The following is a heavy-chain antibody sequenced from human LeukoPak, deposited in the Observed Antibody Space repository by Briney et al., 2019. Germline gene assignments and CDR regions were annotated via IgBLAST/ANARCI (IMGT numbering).Heavy chain of an antibody. CDR2: INHSGST. D-gene: IGHD6-13*01. V-gene: IGHV4-34*01. Sequence: PSETLSLTCAVYGGSFSGYYWSWIRQPPGKGLEWIGEINHSGSTNYNPSLKSRVTISVGTSKNQFSLKLSSVTAADTAVYYCTSAAGRLNYWGQGTLVTVSS. J-gene: IGHJ4*02. CDR1: GGSFSGYY. CDR3: TSAAGRLNY.